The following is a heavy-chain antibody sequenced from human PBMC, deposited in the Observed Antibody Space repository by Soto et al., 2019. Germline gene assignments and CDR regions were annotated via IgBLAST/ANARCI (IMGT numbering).Heavy chain of an antibody. J-gene: IGHJ4*02. CDR3: TRKYSLWGPFDY. D-gene: IGHD3-16*02. Sequence: GGSLRLSCEVSGFSVTANYMSWVRQAPGKGLEWVGRIRSKTNTYATAYGASVKGRFIISRDDSEDTAYLQMNSLKSEDTAVYYCTRKYSLWGPFDYWGQGTPVTVSS. CDR1: GFSVTANY. CDR2: IRSKTNTYAT. V-gene: IGHV3-73*01.